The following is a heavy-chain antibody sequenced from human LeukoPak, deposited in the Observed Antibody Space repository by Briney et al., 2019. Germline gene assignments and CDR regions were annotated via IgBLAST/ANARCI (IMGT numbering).Heavy chain of an antibody. CDR3: ARGPGGYCSSSSCRFDS. Sequence: SGGSLRLSCAASGFTFSSYWMSWVRQVPGKGREWVANIKQDGSEKYYVDSVKGRFTISRDNAKNSLDLQMNSLRAEDTAVYYCARGPGGYCSSSSCRFDSWGQGTLVTVSS. CDR2: IKQDGSEK. V-gene: IGHV3-7*01. D-gene: IGHD2-15*01. CDR1: GFTFSSYW. J-gene: IGHJ4*02.